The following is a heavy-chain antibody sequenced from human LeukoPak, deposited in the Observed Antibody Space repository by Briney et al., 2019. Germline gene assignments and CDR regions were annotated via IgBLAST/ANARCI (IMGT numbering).Heavy chain of an antibody. Sequence: ASVKVSCKASGYTFTSCDINWVRQATGQGLEWMGWINLSSGNTGYAQKFQGRVTMTRNTSTSTAYMELNSLRSEDTAVYYCARKRGISSAGPSPPSLNWFDPWGQGTLVTVSS. V-gene: IGHV1-8*01. CDR3: ARKRGISSAGPSPPSLNWFDP. CDR2: INLSSGNT. CDR1: GYTFTSCD. J-gene: IGHJ5*02. D-gene: IGHD6-13*01.